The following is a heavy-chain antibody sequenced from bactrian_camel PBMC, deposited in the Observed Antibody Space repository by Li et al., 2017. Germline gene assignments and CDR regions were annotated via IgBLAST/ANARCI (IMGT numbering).Heavy chain of an antibody. CDR2: ICTGDGRA. CDR3: ALGEGGDSNCPSSIGTWGCL. V-gene: IGHV3-3*01. J-gene: IGHJ4*01. D-gene: IGHD3*01. Sequence: LVESGGGSVQAGGSLRLSCAARTGTFRSACMGWIRQVSGNEREAVAAICTGDGRAYYRDSENDSVKGRFSISQDYAKNTVFLQMTNLNSDDSATYYCALGEGGDSNCPSSIGTWGCLRGQGTQVTVS. CDR1: TGTFRSAC.